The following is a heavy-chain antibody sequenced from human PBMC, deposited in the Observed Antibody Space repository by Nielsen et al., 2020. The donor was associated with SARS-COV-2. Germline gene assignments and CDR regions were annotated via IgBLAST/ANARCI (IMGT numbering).Heavy chain of an antibody. J-gene: IGHJ4*02. CDR1: GFTFSDYY. D-gene: IGHD1-7*01. CDR3: ARDSGMGGNRWNYPTSPRPLDY. CDR2: ISSSSSYT. V-gene: IGHV3-11*05. Sequence: GESLKISCAASGFTFSDYYMSWIRQAPGKGLEWVSYISSSSSYTNYADSVKGRFTISRDNAKNSLYLQMNSLRAEDTAVYYCARDSGMGGNRWNYPTSPRPLDYWGQGTLVTVSS.